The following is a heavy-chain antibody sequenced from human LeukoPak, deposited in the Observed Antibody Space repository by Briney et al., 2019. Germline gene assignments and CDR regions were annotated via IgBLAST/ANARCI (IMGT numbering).Heavy chain of an antibody. CDR2: IFTSGST. Sequence: SETLSLTCSVSSGSISNFHWSWIRQPAGKGLEWIGRIFTSGSTNYNPSLKSRVTMSVDTSKNQFSLKLSSVTAADTAVYYCARGGWNKFDYWGQGTLVTVSS. J-gene: IGHJ4*02. CDR1: SGSISNFH. D-gene: IGHD3-22*01. V-gene: IGHV4-4*07. CDR3: ARGGWNKFDY.